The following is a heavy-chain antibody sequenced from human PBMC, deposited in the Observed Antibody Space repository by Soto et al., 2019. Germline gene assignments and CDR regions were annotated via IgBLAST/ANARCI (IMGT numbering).Heavy chain of an antibody. CDR2: IIPIFGTT. CDR1: ADSFSSYG. D-gene: IGHD3-3*01. CDR3: ARVFPDGWVEPGVVRGYLDT. V-gene: IGHV1-69*01. J-gene: IGHJ4*02. Sequence: QVQLVRSGAEVKEPGSAVKVSCKAPADSFSSYGISWVRQAPGQGLEWMGGIIPIFGTTNYAEKFQGRVTITADESTNTAYRELSSLRSEDTALYYCARVFPDGWVEPGVVRGYLDTWGRGTLVTVSS.